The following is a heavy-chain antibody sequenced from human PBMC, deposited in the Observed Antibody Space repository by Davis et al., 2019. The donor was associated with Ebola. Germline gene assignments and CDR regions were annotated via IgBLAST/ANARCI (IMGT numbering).Heavy chain of an antibody. J-gene: IGHJ4*02. Sequence: ASVKVSCKASGYTFTDYNIHWMRQAPGQGLEWLGRVILKSGATNYAQKFQGRVTMTRDTSISTVYMELSSLRYDDTADYYCARGNKYANEYWGQGTLVTVSS. CDR2: VILKSGAT. D-gene: IGHD2-2*01. V-gene: IGHV1-2*06. CDR3: ARGNKYANEY. CDR1: GYTFTDYN.